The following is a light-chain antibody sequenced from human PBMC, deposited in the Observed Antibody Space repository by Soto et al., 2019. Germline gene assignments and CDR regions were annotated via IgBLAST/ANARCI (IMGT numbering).Light chain of an antibody. Sequence: DIQMTQSPSSLSASVGDKVTITCRASQSVSSYVKWFQQKPGKAPNLLIHDASILHSGVPSRFSGSGSGTDFTLTISRLQPDAFATYYCQQSYRTPYTFGRGPHLEIK. CDR3: QQSYRTPYT. CDR2: DAS. CDR1: QSVSSY. J-gene: IGKJ2*01. V-gene: IGKV1-39*01.